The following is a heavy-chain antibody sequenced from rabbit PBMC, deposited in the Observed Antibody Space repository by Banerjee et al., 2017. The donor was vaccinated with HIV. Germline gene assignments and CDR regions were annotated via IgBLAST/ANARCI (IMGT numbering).Heavy chain of an antibody. CDR3: ARDLAGVIGWNFDL. CDR1: GFSFSNKYV. V-gene: IGHV1S45*01. Sequence: QEQLEESGGGLVKPEGSLTLTCKASGFSFSNKYVMCWVRQAPGKGLEWIACIYAGTSGHTYYANWAKGRFTISKTSSTTVTLQMTSLTAADTATYFCARDLAGVIGWNFDLWGPGTLVTVS. CDR2: IYAGTSGHT. J-gene: IGHJ4*01. D-gene: IGHD4-1*01.